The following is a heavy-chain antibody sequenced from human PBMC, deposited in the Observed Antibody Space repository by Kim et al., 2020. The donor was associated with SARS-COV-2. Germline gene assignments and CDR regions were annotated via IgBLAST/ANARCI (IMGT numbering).Heavy chain of an antibody. CDR1: GYTFTSYA. Sequence: ASVKVSCKASGYTFTSYAMHWVRQAPGQRLEWMGWINAGNGNTKYSQKFQGRVTITRDTSASTAYMELSSLRSEDTAVYYCVRVPVTMIVEGDYGMDVWGQGTTVTVSS. J-gene: IGHJ6*02. CDR3: VRVPVTMIVEGDYGMDV. V-gene: IGHV1-3*01. CDR2: INAGNGNT. D-gene: IGHD3-22*01.